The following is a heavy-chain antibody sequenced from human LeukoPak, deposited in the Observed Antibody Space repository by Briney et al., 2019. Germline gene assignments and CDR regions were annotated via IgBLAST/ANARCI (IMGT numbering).Heavy chain of an antibody. CDR1: GYTFTSYG. CDR2: INLNSGGT. D-gene: IGHD6-19*01. V-gene: IGHV1-2*02. CDR3: ARDYAPGYSSGWTIKGSGY. J-gene: IGHJ4*02. Sequence: ASVKVSCKASGYTFTSYGISWVRQAPGQGLEWMGWINLNSGGTNSAQKFQGRVAMTRDTSISTAYMDLSRLRSDDTAVYYCARDYAPGYSSGWTIKGSGYWGQGTLVTVSS.